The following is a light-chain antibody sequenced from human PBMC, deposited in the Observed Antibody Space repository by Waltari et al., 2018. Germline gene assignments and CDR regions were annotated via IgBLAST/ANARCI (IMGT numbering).Light chain of an antibody. CDR2: DVS. CDR1: SSDVGGYNY. CDR3: CSFTRTSTWV. J-gene: IGLJ3*02. V-gene: IGLV2-14*01. Sequence: QSTLTQPASVSGSPGQSITISCTGTSSDVGGYNYVSRYQQYPGKAPKLRIYDVSHRPLGISNRFSASKSGITASLTISGLQAEDEADYFCCSFTRTSTWVFGGGTKLTVL.